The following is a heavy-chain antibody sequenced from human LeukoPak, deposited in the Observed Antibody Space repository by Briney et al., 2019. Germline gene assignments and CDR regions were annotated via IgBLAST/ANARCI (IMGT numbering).Heavy chain of an antibody. CDR1: GGSISSSSYY. CDR2: IYYSGST. CDR3: ARRDYVRRYSSSSGLFDY. V-gene: IGHV4-39*07. Sequence: PSETLSLTCTVSGGSISSSSYYWGWIRQPPGKGLEWIGSIYYSGSTNYNPSLKSRVTISVDTSKNQFSLKLSSVTAADTAVYYCARRDYVRRYSSSSGLFDYWGQGTLVTVSS. D-gene: IGHD6-6*01. J-gene: IGHJ4*02.